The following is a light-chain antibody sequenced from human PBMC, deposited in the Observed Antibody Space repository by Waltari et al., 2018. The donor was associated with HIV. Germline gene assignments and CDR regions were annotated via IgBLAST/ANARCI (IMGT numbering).Light chain of an antibody. CDR2: DNN. CDR1: NSNIGNNY. V-gene: IGLV1-51*01. J-gene: IGLJ2*01. Sequence: QSVFTQPPSVSAAPGQTVTISCSGSNSNIGNNYVSWYQQLPGSAPKLLIYDNNKRPSGIPDRFSGSKSGTSATLGITGLQTGDEADYYCGTWDSSLSAGVFGGGTKVTVL. CDR3: GTWDSSLSAGV.